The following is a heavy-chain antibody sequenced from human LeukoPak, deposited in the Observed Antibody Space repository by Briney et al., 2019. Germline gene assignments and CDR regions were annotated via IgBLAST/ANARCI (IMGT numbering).Heavy chain of an antibody. V-gene: IGHV4-34*01. CDR1: GGPFSGYY. CDR2: INHSGST. CDR3: ANLRGRSCSGGSCYSDWFDP. J-gene: IGHJ5*02. Sequence: SETLSLTCAVYGGPFSGYYWSWIRQPPGKGLEWIGEINHSGSTNYKPSLKSRVTISVDTSKNQFSLNLSSVTAANTAVYYYANLRGRSCSGGSCYSDWFDPWGQGTLVTVSS. D-gene: IGHD2-15*01.